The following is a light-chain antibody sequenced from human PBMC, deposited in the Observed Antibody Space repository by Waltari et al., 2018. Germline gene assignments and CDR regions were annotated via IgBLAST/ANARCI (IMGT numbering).Light chain of an antibody. CDR1: NSDVGAYYR. Sequence: QSALTQPPSVSGSPGQSVTLSCTGSNSDVGAYYRVSWYQQSPGTAPKVVIYEVSNRPSGVPDRFSGSKSGNTASLTISGLQAEDEADYYCASYTPSSALVFGGGTKVTVL. CDR3: ASYTPSSALV. CDR2: EVS. V-gene: IGLV2-18*02. J-gene: IGLJ2*01.